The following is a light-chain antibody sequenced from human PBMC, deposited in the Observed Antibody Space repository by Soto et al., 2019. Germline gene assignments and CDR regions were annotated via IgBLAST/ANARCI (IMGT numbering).Light chain of an antibody. Sequence: EIVMTQSPATLSVSPGERATLSCRASQSVSSNLAWYQQKPGQAPRLLIYGASSRATGIQDRFSGSGSGTDFTLTITRLEPEDFAMYYCQQYGGSPGTFGQGTKVDIK. CDR1: QSVSSN. J-gene: IGKJ1*01. V-gene: IGKV3-20*01. CDR3: QQYGGSPGT. CDR2: GAS.